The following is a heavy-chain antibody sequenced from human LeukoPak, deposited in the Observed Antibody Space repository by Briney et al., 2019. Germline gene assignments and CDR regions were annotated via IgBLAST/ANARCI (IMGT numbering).Heavy chain of an antibody. Sequence: SVKVSCKASGGTFSSYAISWVRQAPGQGLEWMGRIIPILGIANYAQKFQGRVTITADKSTSTAYMELSSLRSEDTAVYYCARDPVQLDRYPLYRDGYKWGAFDIWGQGTMVTVSS. CDR2: IIPILGIA. CDR1: GGTFSSYA. CDR3: ARDPVQLDRYPLYRDGYKWGAFDI. V-gene: IGHV1-69*04. D-gene: IGHD5-24*01. J-gene: IGHJ3*02.